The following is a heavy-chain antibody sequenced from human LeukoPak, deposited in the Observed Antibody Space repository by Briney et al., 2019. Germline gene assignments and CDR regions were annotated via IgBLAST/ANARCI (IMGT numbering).Heavy chain of an antibody. Sequence: ASVKVSCKASGYTFTGYYMHWVRQAPGQGLEWMGWINPNSGGTNYAQKFQGRVTVTRDTSTSTAYMELRNLKSDDTAVYFCARKPPYYDSDGPRWALDVWGQGTMVTVSS. D-gene: IGHD3-22*01. CDR2: INPNSGGT. V-gene: IGHV1-2*02. J-gene: IGHJ3*01. CDR1: GYTFTGYY. CDR3: ARKPPYYDSDGPRWALDV.